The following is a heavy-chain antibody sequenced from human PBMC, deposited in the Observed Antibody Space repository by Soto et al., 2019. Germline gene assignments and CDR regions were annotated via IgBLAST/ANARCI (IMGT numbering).Heavy chain of an antibody. D-gene: IGHD4-17*01. J-gene: IGHJ4*02. Sequence: EVQLVESGGGLVQPGRSLRLSCAASGFTFDDYAMHWVRQAPGKGLEWVSGISWNSGSIGYADSVKGRFTISRDNAKNSLYLQMNSLRAEDTALYYCAKDNLAHYGDRELDYWGQGTLVTVSS. V-gene: IGHV3-9*01. CDR2: ISWNSGSI. CDR3: AKDNLAHYGDRELDY. CDR1: GFTFDDYA.